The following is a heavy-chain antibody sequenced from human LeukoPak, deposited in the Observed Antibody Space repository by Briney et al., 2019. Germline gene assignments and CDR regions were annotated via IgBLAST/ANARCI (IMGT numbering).Heavy chain of an antibody. Sequence: SETLSLTCTVSGGSISSSSYYWGWIRQPPGKGLEWIGSIYHSGSTYYNPSLKSRVTISVDTSKNQFSLKLSSVTAADTAVYYCARVPILYSSSLDFDYWGQETLVTVSS. V-gene: IGHV4-39*07. CDR1: GGSISSSSYY. D-gene: IGHD6-13*01. CDR3: ARVPILYSSSLDFDY. CDR2: IYHSGST. J-gene: IGHJ4*02.